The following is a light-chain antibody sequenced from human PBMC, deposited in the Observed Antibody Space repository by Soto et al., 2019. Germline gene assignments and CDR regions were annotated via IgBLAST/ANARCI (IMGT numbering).Light chain of an antibody. Sequence: ESVLTQSPATLSLSPGERATLSCGASQSVSSNYLAWYQQRPGLAPRLLIYDASSRATGILDRFSGSGSGTDFTLTISSLEPEDVAVYYCQQRSNWPSITFGQGTRLEI. CDR3: QQRSNWPSIT. CDR2: DAS. J-gene: IGKJ5*01. V-gene: IGKV3D-20*02. CDR1: QSVSSNY.